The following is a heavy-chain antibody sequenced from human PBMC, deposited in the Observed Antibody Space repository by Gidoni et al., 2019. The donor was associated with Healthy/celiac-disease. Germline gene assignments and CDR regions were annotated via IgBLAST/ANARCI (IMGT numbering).Heavy chain of an antibody. CDR2: IKSKADGGTT. CDR3: TTPYLMTTSLS. D-gene: IGHD4-17*01. Sequence: EVQLVESGGGLVKPGGSLRLSGAASGFTCSNAWLSCVRQAPGKGLEWVGRIKSKADGGTTDYAAPVKGRYTISRDDSKNTMYLQMNSLKTEDKAVYYCTTPYLMTTSLSWGQGTLVTVSS. CDR1: GFTCSNAW. J-gene: IGHJ4*02. V-gene: IGHV3-15*01.